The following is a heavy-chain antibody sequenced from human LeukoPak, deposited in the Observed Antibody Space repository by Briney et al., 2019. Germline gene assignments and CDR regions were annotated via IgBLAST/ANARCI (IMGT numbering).Heavy chain of an antibody. CDR1: GYTFTNYG. J-gene: IGHJ4*02. CDR2: ISAYNGNT. V-gene: IGHV1-18*01. Sequence: ASVKVSCKASGYTFTNYGITWVRQAPGQGLEWMGWISAYNGNTTYAQKFQGRVTMTTDTSTTTAYMELRSLRSDDTAVYDCARGVGQTTGTTGGYYFDFWGQGTLVTVSS. D-gene: IGHD1-1*01. CDR3: ARGVGQTTGTTGGYYFDF.